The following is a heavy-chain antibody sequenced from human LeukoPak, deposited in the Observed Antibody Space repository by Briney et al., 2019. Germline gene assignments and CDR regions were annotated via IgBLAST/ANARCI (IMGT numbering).Heavy chain of an antibody. CDR1: GFTFSSYA. D-gene: IGHD6-19*01. V-gene: IGHV3-30*04. J-gene: IGHJ6*03. Sequence: GGSLRLSCAASGFTFSSYATSWVRQAPGKGLEWVAVISYDGSNKYYADSVKGRFTISRDNSKKTLSLQMNSLRLEDTAVYYCARGTQQWLGYYYYMDVWGKGTTVIVSS. CDR3: ARGTQQWLGYYYYMDV. CDR2: ISYDGSNK.